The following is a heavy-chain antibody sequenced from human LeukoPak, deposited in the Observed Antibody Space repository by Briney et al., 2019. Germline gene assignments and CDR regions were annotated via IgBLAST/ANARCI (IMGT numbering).Heavy chain of an antibody. V-gene: IGHV1-46*01. CDR3: TSNYYESSGLL. CDR2: INPSGGST. Sequence: GASVKVSCKASGYSFTSYYMHWVRQAPGQGLEWMGIINPSGGSTSYAQKLQGRVTMTRDTSTSTVYMELSSLRSEDTAVYYCTSNYYESSGLLWGQGTLVTVSS. J-gene: IGHJ4*02. D-gene: IGHD3-22*01. CDR1: GYSFTSYY.